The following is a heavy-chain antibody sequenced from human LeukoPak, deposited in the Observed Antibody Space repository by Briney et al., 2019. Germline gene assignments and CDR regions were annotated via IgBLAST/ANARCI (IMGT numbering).Heavy chain of an antibody. D-gene: IGHD6-13*01. CDR2: INPKSGGT. Sequence: ASVKVSCKVSGYTFTDYYMHWVRQAPGQGLEWMGRINPKSGGTNYAQQFQGRVTMTRDTSISTAYMELSNLRSDDTAVYYCAGGVAAAGGRWFDPWGQGTLVTVSS. CDR3: AGGVAAAGGRWFDP. V-gene: IGHV1-2*06. CDR1: GYTFTDYY. J-gene: IGHJ5*02.